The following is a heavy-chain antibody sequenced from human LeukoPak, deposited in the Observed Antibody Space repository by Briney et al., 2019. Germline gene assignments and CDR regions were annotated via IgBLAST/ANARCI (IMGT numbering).Heavy chain of an antibody. Sequence: ASVKVSCKASGYSLTDHYMHWLRRTPGHGLEWIGWINPQNGVAVYGKTLQGRVTMTRDTSTSTVYLEVSALRPDDTGVYYCAKEGYSNGPDPWGPGSLVTVSS. CDR2: INPQNGVA. J-gene: IGHJ5*02. CDR3: AKEGYSNGPDP. CDR1: GYSLTDHY. D-gene: IGHD4-11*01. V-gene: IGHV1-2*02.